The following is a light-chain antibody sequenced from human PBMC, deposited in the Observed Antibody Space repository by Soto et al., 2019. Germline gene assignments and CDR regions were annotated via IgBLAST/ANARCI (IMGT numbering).Light chain of an antibody. Sequence: DIQMTQSPSTLSASVGDRVTITCRASQSISSWLAWYQQKPGRAPKLLIYDASNLEAGVPSRFRGSGSGTDFTSTISRLQPEDIATYYCQQYENLPTFGQGTRLEIK. CDR1: QSISSW. CDR3: QQYENLPT. V-gene: IGKV1-33*01. CDR2: DAS. J-gene: IGKJ5*01.